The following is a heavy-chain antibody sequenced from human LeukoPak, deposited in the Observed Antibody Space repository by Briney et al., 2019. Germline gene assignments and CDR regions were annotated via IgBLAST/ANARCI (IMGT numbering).Heavy chain of an antibody. Sequence: PSETLSLTCAVYGESFSGYYWSWIRQPPGKGLEWIGEINHSGSTNYNPSLKSRVTISVDTSKNQFSLKLSSVTAADTAVYYCARGLRNGLGYWGQGTLVTVSS. D-gene: IGHD2-8*01. CDR1: GESFSGYY. V-gene: IGHV4-34*01. CDR2: INHSGST. J-gene: IGHJ4*02. CDR3: ARGLRNGLGY.